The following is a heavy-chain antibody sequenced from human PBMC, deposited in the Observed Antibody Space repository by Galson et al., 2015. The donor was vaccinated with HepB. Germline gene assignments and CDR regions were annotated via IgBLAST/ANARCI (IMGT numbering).Heavy chain of an antibody. CDR3: ARDQYSNRGWVVGDY. CDR2: IIPIFGTA. D-gene: IGHD6-6*01. CDR1: GGTFSSYA. Sequence: SVKVSCKASGGTFSSYAISWVRQAPGQGLEWMGGIIPIFGTANYAQKFQGRVTITADESTSTAYMELSSLRSEDTAVYYCARDQYSNRGWVVGDYWGQGTLVTVSS. J-gene: IGHJ4*02. V-gene: IGHV1-69*13.